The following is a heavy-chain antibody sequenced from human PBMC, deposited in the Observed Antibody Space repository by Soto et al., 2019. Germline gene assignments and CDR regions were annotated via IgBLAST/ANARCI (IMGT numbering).Heavy chain of an antibody. D-gene: IGHD3-10*01. CDR1: GYTFPSYA. J-gene: IGHJ4*02. Sequence: QVQLVQSGAEVKKPGASVKVSCKASGYTFPSYAMHWVRQAPGQRLEWMGWINAGNGNTKYSQKFQGRVTITRDTAASTAYMELSSLRSEDTAVYYWARSRGYYGSGSYFWFDYWCQGTLVTVSS. CDR3: ARSRGYYGSGSYFWFDY. CDR2: INAGNGNT. V-gene: IGHV1-3*01.